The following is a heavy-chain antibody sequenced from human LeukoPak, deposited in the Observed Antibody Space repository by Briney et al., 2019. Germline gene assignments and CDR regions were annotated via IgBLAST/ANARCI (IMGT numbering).Heavy chain of an antibody. CDR2: IKQDGSEK. D-gene: IGHD6-13*01. CDR1: GFSFSTYW. V-gene: IGHV3-7*01. Sequence: HSGGSLRLSCAASGFSFSTYWMSWVRQAPGKGLEWVANIKQDGSEKYYVDSAKGRFTISRDNANNSLYLQMNSLRAEDTAVYYCATDLGSSRPNFWGQGILVTVSS. J-gene: IGHJ4*02. CDR3: ATDLGSSRPNF.